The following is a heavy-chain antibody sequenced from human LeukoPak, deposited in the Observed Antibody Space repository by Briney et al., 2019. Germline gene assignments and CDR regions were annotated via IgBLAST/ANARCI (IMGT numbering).Heavy chain of an antibody. Sequence: GGSLRLSCAASGFTFSSYAMSWVRQAPGKGLEWVSAISGSGGSTYYADSVKGRFTMSRDNSKNTLYLQMNSLRAEDTAVYYCAKDRSHSNYGMDVWGQGTTVTVSS. CDR1: GFTFSSYA. D-gene: IGHD4-11*01. CDR3: AKDRSHSNYGMDV. J-gene: IGHJ6*02. CDR2: ISGSGGST. V-gene: IGHV3-23*01.